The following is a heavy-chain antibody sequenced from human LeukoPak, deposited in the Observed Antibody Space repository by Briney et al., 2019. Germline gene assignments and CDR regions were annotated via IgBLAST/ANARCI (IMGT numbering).Heavy chain of an antibody. J-gene: IGHJ5*02. V-gene: IGHV1-69*01. CDR2: IIPIFGTA. CDR3: ARGVDIVVVPAATNWFDP. D-gene: IGHD2-2*03. Sequence: SVKVSCKASGDTFSSYAISWVRQAPGQGLEWMGEIIPIFGTANYAQKFQGRVTITADESTSTAYMELSSLRSEDTAVYYCARGVDIVVVPAATNWFDPWGQGTLVTVSS. CDR1: GDTFSSYA.